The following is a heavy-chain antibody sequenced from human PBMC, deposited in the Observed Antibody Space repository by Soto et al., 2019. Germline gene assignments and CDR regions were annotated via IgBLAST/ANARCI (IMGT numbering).Heavy chain of an antibody. J-gene: IGHJ4*02. V-gene: IGHV4-30-4*01. CDR1: GASISSGDYF. D-gene: IGHD5-12*01. Sequence: SETLSLTCTVSGASISSGDYFWSWIRQSPGKGLEWIGYIYDSGSSYYNPSLKSRVTMSVDTSKNQFSLKLRSVTAADTAVYYCAREKGYISGPKKFDYWGQGALVTVSS. CDR3: AREKGYISGPKKFDY. CDR2: IYDSGSS.